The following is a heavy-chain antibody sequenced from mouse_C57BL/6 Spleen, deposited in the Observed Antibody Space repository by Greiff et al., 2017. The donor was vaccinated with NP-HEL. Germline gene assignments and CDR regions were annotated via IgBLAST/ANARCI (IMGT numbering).Heavy chain of an antibody. V-gene: IGHV1-82*01. CDR2: IYPGDGDT. J-gene: IGHJ2*01. D-gene: IGHD1-1*01. CDR1: GYAFSSSW. CDR3: ARRGSYGSSYDY. Sequence: QVQLKQSGPELVKPGASVKISCKASGYAFSSSWMNWVKQRPGKGLEWIGRIYPGDGDTNYNGKFKGKATLTADKSSSTAYMQLSSLTSEDSAVYFCARRGSYGSSYDYWGQGTTLTVSS.